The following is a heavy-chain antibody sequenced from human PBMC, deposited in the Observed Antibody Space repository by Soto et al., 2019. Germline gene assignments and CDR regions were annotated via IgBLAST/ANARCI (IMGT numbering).Heavy chain of an antibody. Sequence: GSLRLSCAASGFTFSTYGMHWVRQAPGKGLERVAVISSDGNDKYHADSVKGRFTISRDNSKNTLFLQMNSLRAEDTAIYYCAKDSGRGSADYYFDYWGQGTLVTV. CDR1: GFTFSTYG. CDR3: AKDSGRGSADYYFDY. CDR2: ISSDGNDK. J-gene: IGHJ4*02. V-gene: IGHV3-30*18. D-gene: IGHD3-10*01.